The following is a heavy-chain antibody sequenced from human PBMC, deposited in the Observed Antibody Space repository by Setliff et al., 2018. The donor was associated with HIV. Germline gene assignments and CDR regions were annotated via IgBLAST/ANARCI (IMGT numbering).Heavy chain of an antibody. Sequence: GGSLRLSCAASGFTFSSYAMHWVRQAPGKGLEWVAVISYDGSNKYYADPVKGRFTISRDNSKNTLYLQMNSLRAEDTAVYYCARDGSSLDVWGQGTLVTVSS. CDR3: ARDGSSLDV. V-gene: IGHV3-30*04. CDR2: ISYDGSNK. D-gene: IGHD6-6*01. CDR1: GFTFSSYA. J-gene: IGHJ4*02.